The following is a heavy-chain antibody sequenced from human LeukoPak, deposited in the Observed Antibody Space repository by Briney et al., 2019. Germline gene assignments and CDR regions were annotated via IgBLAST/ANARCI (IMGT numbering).Heavy chain of an antibody. D-gene: IGHD6-13*01. CDR2: INPNSGGT. V-gene: IGHV1-2*02. J-gene: IGHJ4*02. CDR3: ARDHQQQLVRVTPDY. Sequence: GASVKVSCKASGYTFTGYYMHWVRQAPGQGLEWMGWINPNSGGTSYAQKFQGRVTMTRDTSISTAYMELSRLRSDDTAVYYCARDHQQQLVRVTPDYWGQGTLVTVSS. CDR1: GYTFTGYY.